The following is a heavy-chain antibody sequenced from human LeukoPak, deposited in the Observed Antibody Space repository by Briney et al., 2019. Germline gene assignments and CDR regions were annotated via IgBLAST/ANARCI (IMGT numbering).Heavy chain of an antibody. J-gene: IGHJ4*02. V-gene: IGHV4-4*07. CDR2: IYTSGST. CDR1: GGSISSYY. Sequence: PSETLSLTCTVSGGSISSYYWSWIRQPARKGLEWIGRIYTSGSTNYNPSLKSRVTMSVDTSKNQFSLKLSSVTAADTAVYYCARDARPGAVAGKGTDYWGQGTLVTVSS. D-gene: IGHD6-19*01. CDR3: ARDARPGAVAGKGTDY.